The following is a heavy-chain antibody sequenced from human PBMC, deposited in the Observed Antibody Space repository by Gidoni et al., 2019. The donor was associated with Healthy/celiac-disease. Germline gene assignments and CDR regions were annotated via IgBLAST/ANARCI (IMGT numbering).Heavy chain of an antibody. V-gene: IGHV3-33*01. CDR1: GFTFSSYG. CDR3: ARAPDYSNFPLQH. CDR2: IWYDGSNK. D-gene: IGHD4-4*01. J-gene: IGHJ1*01. Sequence: QVQLVESGGGVVQPGRSLRLSCAASGFTFSSYGMHWVRQAPGKGLEWVAVIWYDGSNKYYADSVKGRFTISRDNSKNTLYLQMNSLRAEDTAVYYCARAPDYSNFPLQHWGQGTLVTVSS.